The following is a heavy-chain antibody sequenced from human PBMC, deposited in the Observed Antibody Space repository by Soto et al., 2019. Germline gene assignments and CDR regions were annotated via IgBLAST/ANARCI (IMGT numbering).Heavy chain of an antibody. Sequence: PGGSLRLSCAASGFTVSSNYMSWVRQAPGKGLEWVSVIYSGGSTYYADSVKGRFAISRDNSRNTLYLQMNSLRAEDTAVYYCAREGGYCSGGSCSLSQYYYYGMDVWGQGTTVTSP. CDR2: IYSGGST. D-gene: IGHD2-15*01. CDR3: AREGGYCSGGSCSLSQYYYYGMDV. CDR1: GFTVSSNY. J-gene: IGHJ6*02. V-gene: IGHV3-53*01.